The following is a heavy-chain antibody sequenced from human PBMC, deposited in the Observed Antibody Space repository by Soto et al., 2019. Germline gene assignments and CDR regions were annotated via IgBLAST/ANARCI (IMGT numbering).Heavy chain of an antibody. J-gene: IGHJ4*02. CDR2: TSNSGGNT. CDR3: AKPRCGRCYFAFDY. D-gene: IGHD2-15*01. V-gene: IGHV3-23*01. CDR1: GFTFSSYA. Sequence: PGGSLRLSCAASGFTFSSYAMSWVRQAPGKGLEWLSSTSNSGGNTYYAASVNGWFTSSRDNSKNTLYLQMKSLSAEDTAVYYCAKPRCGRCYFAFDYWGQGTLVTVSS.